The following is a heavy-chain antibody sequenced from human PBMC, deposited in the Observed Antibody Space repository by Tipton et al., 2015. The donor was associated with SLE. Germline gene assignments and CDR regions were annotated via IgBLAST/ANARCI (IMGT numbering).Heavy chain of an antibody. CDR2: IYYSGST. CDR3: ARDKAPETGGLDY. J-gene: IGHJ4*02. D-gene: IGHD1-14*01. CDR1: GGSISSYY. V-gene: IGHV4-59*01. Sequence: GLVKPSETLSLTCTVSGGSISSYYWSWIRQPPGKGLEWIGYIYYSGSTNYNPSLKSRVTISVDTSKNQFSLKLSSVTAADTAVYYCARDKAPETGGLDYWGQGTLVTVSS.